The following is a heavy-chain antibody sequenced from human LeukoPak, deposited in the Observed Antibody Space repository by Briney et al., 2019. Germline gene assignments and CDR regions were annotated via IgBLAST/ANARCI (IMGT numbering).Heavy chain of an antibody. D-gene: IGHD2-2*01. V-gene: IGHV4-34*01. CDR1: GGSFSGYY. Sequence: PSETLSLTCAVYGGSFSGYYWSWIRQPPGKGLEWIGEINHSGSTNYNPSLKSRVTISVDTSKNQFSLKLSSVTAADTAVYYCARLPTVVPAARRNWFDPWGQGTLVTVSS. J-gene: IGHJ5*02. CDR2: INHSGST. CDR3: ARLPTVVPAARRNWFDP.